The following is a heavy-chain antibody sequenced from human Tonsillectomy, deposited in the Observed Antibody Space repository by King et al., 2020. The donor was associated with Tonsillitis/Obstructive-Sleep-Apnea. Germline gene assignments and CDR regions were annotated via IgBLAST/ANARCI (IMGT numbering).Heavy chain of an antibody. Sequence: VQLVESGAEVKKPGASVKVSCKASGYTFTGYYMHWVRQAPGQGLEWMGWINPNSGGANYAQKFQGRVTMTRDTSISTAYMELNRLRSDDTAVYYCARGGSGWYPNWFDPWAREPWSPSPQ. J-gene: IGHJ5*02. CDR1: GYTFTGYY. D-gene: IGHD6-19*01. CDR3: ARGGSGWYPNWFDP. V-gene: IGHV1-2*02. CDR2: INPNSGGA.